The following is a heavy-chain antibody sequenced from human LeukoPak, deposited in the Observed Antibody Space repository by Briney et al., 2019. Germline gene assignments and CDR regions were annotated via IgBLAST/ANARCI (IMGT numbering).Heavy chain of an antibody. D-gene: IGHD4-17*01. CDR2: ISSSGSTI. CDR1: GFTVISKH. CDR3: ARGHGDYAPFYYYYGMDV. Sequence: GGFLRLSCAASGFTVISKHMNWVRQAPGKGLEWVSYISSSGSTIYYADSVKGRFTISRDNAKNSLYLQMNSLRAEDTAVYYCARGHGDYAPFYYYYGMDVWGQGTTVTVSS. V-gene: IGHV3-48*03. J-gene: IGHJ6*02.